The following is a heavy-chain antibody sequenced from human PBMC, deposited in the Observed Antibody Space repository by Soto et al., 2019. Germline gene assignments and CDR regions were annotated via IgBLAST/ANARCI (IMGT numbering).Heavy chain of an antibody. J-gene: IGHJ5*02. CDR1: GGTFSSYT. CDR2: IIPILGIA. V-gene: IGHV1-69*02. D-gene: IGHD6-13*01. Sequence: SVKVSCKASGGTFSSYTSSWVRQAPGQGLEWMGRIIPILGIANYAQKFQGRVTITADKSTSTAYMELSSLRSEDTAVYYCASGSIAAAGSNWFDPWGQGTLVTVSS. CDR3: ASGSIAAAGSNWFDP.